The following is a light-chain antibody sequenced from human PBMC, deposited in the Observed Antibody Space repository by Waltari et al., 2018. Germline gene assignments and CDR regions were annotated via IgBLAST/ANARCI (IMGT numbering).Light chain of an antibody. V-gene: IGLV2-14*01. CDR3: SSFTTIGTLVV. Sequence: QSALTQPASVSGSPGQSITISCTGTSRDVGGSNNVSWYQQQPGKAPKLLISEVTNRPSGVSNRFSGSKSGNTASLTISGLQAEDEAEYYCSSFTTIGTLVVFGGGTKLTVL. CDR1: SRDVGGSNN. J-gene: IGLJ2*01. CDR2: EVT.